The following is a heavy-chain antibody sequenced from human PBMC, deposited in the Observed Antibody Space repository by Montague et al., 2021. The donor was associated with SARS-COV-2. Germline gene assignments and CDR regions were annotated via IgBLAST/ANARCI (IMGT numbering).Heavy chain of an antibody. J-gene: IGHJ4*01. CDR3: ARGKWFGDY. Sequence: SLRLSCAASGFTFSTYGIHWVRQAPGKGPEWVAFIWYDGSDEYYADSVKGRFTISRDNSKNTLNLQMNSLRAEDTAVYYCARGKWFGDYWGQGTLVTVSS. CDR2: IWYDGSDE. V-gene: IGHV3-33*01. CDR1: GFTFSTYG. D-gene: IGHD3-10*01.